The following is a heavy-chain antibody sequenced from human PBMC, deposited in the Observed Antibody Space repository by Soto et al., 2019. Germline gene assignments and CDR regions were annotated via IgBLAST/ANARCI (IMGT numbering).Heavy chain of an antibody. D-gene: IGHD6-13*01. V-gene: IGHV4-31*03. Sequence: QVQLQESGPGLVKPSQTLSLTCTVSGGSISSGGYYWSWIRQHPGKGLEWIGYIYYSGSTYYNPSLKRRVTISVDPSKNQFSLKLSSVTAADTAVYYCASAGYSRALYGMDVWGQGTTVTVSS. CDR2: IYYSGST. J-gene: IGHJ6*02. CDR3: ASAGYSRALYGMDV. CDR1: GGSISSGGYY.